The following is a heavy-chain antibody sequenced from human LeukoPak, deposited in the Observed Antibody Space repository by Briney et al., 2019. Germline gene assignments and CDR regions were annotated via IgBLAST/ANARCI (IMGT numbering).Heavy chain of an antibody. J-gene: IGHJ2*01. D-gene: IGHD6-25*01. CDR2: ISSSSSYI. CDR3: ARDAAMTYRGYFDI. Sequence: GGSLRLSCAASGFTFSSYSMNWVRQAPGKGLEWVSSISSSSSYIYYADSVKGRFTISRDNAKNSLYLQMSSLRPEDTAVYYCARDAAMTYRGYFDIWGRGNLVTVSS. V-gene: IGHV3-21*01. CDR1: GFTFSSYS.